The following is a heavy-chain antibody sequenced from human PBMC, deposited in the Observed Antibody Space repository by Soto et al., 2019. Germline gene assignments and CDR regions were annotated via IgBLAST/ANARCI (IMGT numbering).Heavy chain of an antibody. CDR3: ARVMSSSSCYDY. J-gene: IGHJ4*02. CDR2: ISYDGDHK. Sequence: GGSMRLSCAASGFSFSTYAMHWVRQAPGKGLEWVAGISYDGDHKYYTDSVKGRFTISRDNSKNTLYLQMNSLRGEDTAVYYCARVMSSSSCYDYWGLGTLVTVSS. CDR1: GFSFSTYA. V-gene: IGHV3-30-3*01. D-gene: IGHD2-2*01.